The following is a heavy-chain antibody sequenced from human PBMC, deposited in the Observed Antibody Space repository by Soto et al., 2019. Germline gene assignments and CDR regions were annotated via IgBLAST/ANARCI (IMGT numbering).Heavy chain of an antibody. Sequence: QVHLQESGPGVVKASETLSLNCSLSGGSTSGKYWSWIRQSAGKGLEWIGRIYSSGRTHYNPSLGSRVSLSVAQNSFSLRLTSVTAADTAIYYCARDFDVNTALYYWYFDLWGRGTQVSVSS. D-gene: IGHD3-16*01. J-gene: IGHJ2*01. V-gene: IGHV4-4*07. CDR2: IYSSGRT. CDR1: GGSTSGKY. CDR3: ARDFDVNTALYYWYFDL.